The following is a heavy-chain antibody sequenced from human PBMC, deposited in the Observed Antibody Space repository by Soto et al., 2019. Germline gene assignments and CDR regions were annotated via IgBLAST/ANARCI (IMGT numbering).Heavy chain of an antibody. V-gene: IGHV3-23*01. CDR1: GFTFSSYA. Sequence: EVQLLESGGGLVQPGGSLRLSCAASGFTFSSYAMSWVRQAPGEGLEWVSAISGSGGSTYYADSVKGRFTISRDNSKNTLYLQMNSLRAEDTAVYYCAKDPPRYSSSSWDWFDPWGQGTLVTVSS. J-gene: IGHJ5*02. CDR3: AKDPPRYSSSSWDWFDP. CDR2: ISGSGGST. D-gene: IGHD6-6*01.